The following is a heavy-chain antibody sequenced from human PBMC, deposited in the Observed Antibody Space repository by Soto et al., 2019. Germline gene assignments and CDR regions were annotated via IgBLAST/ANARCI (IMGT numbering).Heavy chain of an antibody. CDR2: INAGNGNT. D-gene: IGHD1-20*01. V-gene: IGHV1-3*01. CDR1: GYTLTSYA. Sequence: GASVKVSCKASGYTLTSYAIHWVRQAPGQRLEWMGWINAGNGNTKYSQKFQGRVTITRDTSASTAYMELSSLRSEDTAVYYCARGITLPTPLDYWGQGTLVTVSS. J-gene: IGHJ4*02. CDR3: ARGITLPTPLDY.